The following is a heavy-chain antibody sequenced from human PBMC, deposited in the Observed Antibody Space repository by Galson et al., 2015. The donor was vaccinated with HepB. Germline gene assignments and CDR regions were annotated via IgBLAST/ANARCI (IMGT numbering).Heavy chain of an antibody. D-gene: IGHD6-13*01. CDR3: ARDPGSSSWQPDTSA. V-gene: IGHV1-69*04. Sequence: SVKVSCKASGGTFSSYTISWVRQAPGQGLEWMGRIIPILGIANYAQKFQGRVTITADKSTSTAYMELSSLRSEDTAVYYCARDPGSSSWQPDTSAWGQGTMVTVSS. J-gene: IGHJ3*01. CDR1: GGTFSSYT. CDR2: IIPILGIA.